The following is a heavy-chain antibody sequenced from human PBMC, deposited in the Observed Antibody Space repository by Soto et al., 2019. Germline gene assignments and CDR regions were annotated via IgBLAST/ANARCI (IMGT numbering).Heavy chain of an antibody. CDR2: ISGSGSSI. CDR3: AKGGDSSSWKNWFDP. Sequence: EVQLLASGGGLVQPGGSLRLSCAASGFTFSNYAMTWVRQAPGKGMEWVSGISGSGSSIYYADSVKGRFTISRDNSKNSLYLQMNSLRAEDTAVYYCAKGGDSSSWKNWFDPWGQGTLVTVSS. V-gene: IGHV3-23*01. D-gene: IGHD6-13*01. CDR1: GFTFSNYA. J-gene: IGHJ5*02.